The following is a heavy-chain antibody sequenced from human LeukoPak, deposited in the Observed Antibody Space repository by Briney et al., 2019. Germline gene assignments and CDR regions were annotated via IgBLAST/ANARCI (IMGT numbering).Heavy chain of an antibody. CDR1: GGSFSGYY. CDR2: INHSGST. J-gene: IGHJ4*02. V-gene: IGHV4-34*01. Sequence: PSETLSLTCAVYGGSFSGYYWSWIRQPPGKGLEWIGEINHSGSTNYNPSLKSRATISVDTSKNQFSLKLSSVTAADTAVYYCARGRRWLQSSLDYWGQGTLVTVSS. D-gene: IGHD5-24*01. CDR3: ARGRRWLQSSLDY.